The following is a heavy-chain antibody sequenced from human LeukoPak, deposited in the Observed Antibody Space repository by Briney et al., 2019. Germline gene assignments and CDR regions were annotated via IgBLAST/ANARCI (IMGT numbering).Heavy chain of an antibody. D-gene: IGHD2-8*01. CDR1: GFTFSNYG. Sequence: GGSLRLSCAASGFTFSNYGIHWVRQAPGKGLEWVAFIRYDGSDEYYAESVKGRFTISRDNSKNTLHLQMNSLRDEDRAVYYCAKDRCSNGIGCYYYYMDVWGKGTTVTISS. V-gene: IGHV3-30*02. J-gene: IGHJ6*03. CDR3: AKDRCSNGIGCYYYYMDV. CDR2: IRYDGSDE.